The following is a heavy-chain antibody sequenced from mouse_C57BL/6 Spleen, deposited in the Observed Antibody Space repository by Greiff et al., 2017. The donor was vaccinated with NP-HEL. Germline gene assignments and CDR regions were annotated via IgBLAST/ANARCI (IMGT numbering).Heavy chain of an antibody. Sequence: ESGPGLVKPSQSLSLTCSVTGYSITSGYYWNWIRQFPGNKLEWMGYISYDGSNNYNPSLKNRISITRDTSKNQFFLKLNSVTTEDTATYYCARGAGYAMDYWGQGTSVTVSS. J-gene: IGHJ4*01. CDR3: ARGAGYAMDY. CDR2: ISYDGSN. CDR1: GYSITSGYY. V-gene: IGHV3-6*01.